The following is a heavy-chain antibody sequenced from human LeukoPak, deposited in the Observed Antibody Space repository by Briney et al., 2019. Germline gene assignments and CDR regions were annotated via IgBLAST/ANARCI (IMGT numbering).Heavy chain of an antibody. Sequence: PGGSLRLSCAASGFTVSSNYMTWVRQAPGKGLEWVSVIYSGGNTFYADSVKGRFTISRDNSKNTLYLQMNSLRAEDTAVYYCARWRGYSGYDYWGQGTLVTVSS. CDR1: GFTVSSNY. CDR3: ARWRGYSGYDY. J-gene: IGHJ4*02. CDR2: IYSGGNT. V-gene: IGHV3-53*01. D-gene: IGHD5-12*01.